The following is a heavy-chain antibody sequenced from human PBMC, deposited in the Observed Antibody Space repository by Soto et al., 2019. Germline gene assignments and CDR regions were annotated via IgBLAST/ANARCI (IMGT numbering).Heavy chain of an antibody. CDR2: INHSGST. V-gene: IGHV4-34*01. Sequence: SETLSLTCAVYGGSFSGYYWSWIRQPPGKGLEWIGEINHSGSTNYNPSLKSRVTISVDTSKNQFSLKLSSVTAADTAVYYCARAIYFGYSYGLGYYYGMDVWGQGTTVTVSS. CDR1: GGSFSGYY. D-gene: IGHD5-18*01. CDR3: ARAIYFGYSYGLGYYYGMDV. J-gene: IGHJ6*02.